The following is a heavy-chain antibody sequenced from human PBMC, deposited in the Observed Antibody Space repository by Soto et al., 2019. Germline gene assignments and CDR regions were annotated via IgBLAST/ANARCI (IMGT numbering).Heavy chain of an antibody. V-gene: IGHV4-31*03. J-gene: IGHJ4*02. CDR1: GGSISSGGYY. Sequence: SETLSLTCTVSGGSISSGGYYWSWIRQHPGKGLEWIGYIYYSGSTYYNPSLKSRVTISVDTSKNQFSLKLSSVTAADTAVYYCARWYYDILTGYYYFDYRGQGTLVTVSS. CDR3: ARWYYDILTGYYYFDY. D-gene: IGHD3-9*01. CDR2: IYYSGST.